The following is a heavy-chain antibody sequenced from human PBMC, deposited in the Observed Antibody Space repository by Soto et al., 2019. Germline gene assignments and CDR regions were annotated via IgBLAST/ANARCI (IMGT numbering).Heavy chain of an antibody. CDR1: GGTFSSYA. D-gene: IGHD3-22*01. CDR3: ARDLDSWSFDI. CDR2: IIPIFGTA. Sequence: SVKVSCKASGGTFSSYAISWVRQAPGQGLEWMGGIIPIFGTANYAQRFQGRVTITADKSTSTAYMELSSLRSEDTAVYYCARDLDSWSFDIWGQGTMVTVSS. V-gene: IGHV1-69*06. J-gene: IGHJ3*02.